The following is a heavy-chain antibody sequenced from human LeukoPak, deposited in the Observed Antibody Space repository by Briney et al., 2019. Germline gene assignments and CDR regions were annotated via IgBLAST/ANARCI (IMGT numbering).Heavy chain of an antibody. V-gene: IGHV4-34*01. CDR2: INHSGST. CDR3: ASLHQVRGLTVFDC. Sequence: PSETLSLTCAVYGGSFCDYYWSWIRQPPGKGLEWFAEINHSGSTSYNPSLKSRVTISVDTSKNQFSLKLSSVTAADTAVYYCASLHQVRGLTVFDCWGQGTLVTVSS. CDR1: GGSFCDYY. J-gene: IGHJ4*02. D-gene: IGHD3-10*01.